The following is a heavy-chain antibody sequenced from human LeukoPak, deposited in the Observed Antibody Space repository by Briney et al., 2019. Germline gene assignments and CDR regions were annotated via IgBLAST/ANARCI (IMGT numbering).Heavy chain of an antibody. J-gene: IGHJ4*02. D-gene: IGHD3-10*01. CDR2: IYYSVST. CDR1: GASISSSSYY. Sequence: SETLSLTCTVSGASISSSSYYWGWIRQPPGKGLEWIGTIYYSVSTYYNPSLKSRLTISVDTSKNQFSLKLSSVTAADTAVYYCASGEIWFDYWGQGTLVTVSS. V-gene: IGHV4-39*07. CDR3: ASGEIWFDY.